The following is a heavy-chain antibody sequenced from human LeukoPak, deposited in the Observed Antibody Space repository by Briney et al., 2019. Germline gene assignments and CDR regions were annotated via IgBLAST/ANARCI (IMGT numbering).Heavy chain of an antibody. V-gene: IGHV3-23*01. Sequence: GGSLRLSCAASGFNFNKYVMSWVRQAPGKGLEWVSGISGSGGSLHYVDSVRGRFVISRDNAKNTLYLQMNGLRADDTAVYYCARDNNGWLDYWGQGTLVTVSS. J-gene: IGHJ4*02. D-gene: IGHD6-19*01. CDR2: ISGSGGSL. CDR3: ARDNNGWLDY. CDR1: GFNFNKYV.